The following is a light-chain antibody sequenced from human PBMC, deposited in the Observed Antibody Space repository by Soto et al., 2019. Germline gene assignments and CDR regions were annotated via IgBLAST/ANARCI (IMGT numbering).Light chain of an antibody. J-gene: IGKJ1*01. Sequence: EIVLTQSPGTLSLSPGEKATLSCRASQSVSSSYLAWYQQKPGQAPRLLIYGASSRATGIPDRFSGSGSGTDFTLTISRLEPEDFAVYYCQQYGSSPRTFGQGTKVDIQ. CDR3: QQYGSSPRT. CDR1: QSVSSSY. CDR2: GAS. V-gene: IGKV3-20*01.